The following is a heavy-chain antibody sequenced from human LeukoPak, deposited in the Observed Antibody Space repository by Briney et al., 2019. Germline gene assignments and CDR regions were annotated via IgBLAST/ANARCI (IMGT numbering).Heavy chain of an antibody. CDR3: ARGGAARPDY. CDR1: GGTFSSDG. D-gene: IGHD6-6*01. Sequence: WGSLRLSCAASGGTFSSDGKNWGRQPPDQGLEWVSYISSSSSNINYADSVKGRFTISRDNAKNSLYLQMNSLRAEDTAVYYCARGGAARPDYWGQGALVTVSS. CDR2: ISSSSSNI. J-gene: IGHJ4*02. V-gene: IGHV3-48*01.